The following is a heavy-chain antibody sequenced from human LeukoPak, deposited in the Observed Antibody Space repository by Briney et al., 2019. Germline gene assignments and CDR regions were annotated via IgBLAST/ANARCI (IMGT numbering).Heavy chain of an antibody. CDR3: ARDVTSWGNAFDI. J-gene: IGHJ3*02. D-gene: IGHD3-16*01. Sequence: GASVKVSCKASGYTFTSYGISWVRQAPGQGLEWMGWISPYNGDTDYAQKLQGRVTITADKSTSTAYMELSSLRSEDTAVYYCARDVTSWGNAFDIWGQGTMVTVSS. CDR2: ISPYNGDT. CDR1: GYTFTSYG. V-gene: IGHV1-18*01.